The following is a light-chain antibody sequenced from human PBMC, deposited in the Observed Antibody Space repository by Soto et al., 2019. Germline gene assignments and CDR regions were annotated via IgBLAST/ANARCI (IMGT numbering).Light chain of an antibody. J-gene: IGKJ2*01. V-gene: IGKV3-15*01. CDR1: QSVSSN. Sequence: EIVKTQSPATLSVSPGERATLSCRASQSVSSNLAWYQQKPGQAPRLLIYGASTRATGIPARFSGSGSGTEFTLTISSLQSEDFADYYCQQYNNWPDTFGQGTKLEIK. CDR2: GAS. CDR3: QQYNNWPDT.